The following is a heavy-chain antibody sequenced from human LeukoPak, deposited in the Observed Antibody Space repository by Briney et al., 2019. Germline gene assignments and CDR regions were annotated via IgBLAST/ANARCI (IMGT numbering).Heavy chain of an antibody. Sequence: PSETLSLTCTVSGGSIRSYYWSRIRQPPGKGLEWIGYIFYSGGANYNPSLKSRVTISVDTSKNQFSLKLTSVTAADTAVYYCARVYYSNSYDYWYFDLWGRGTLVTVSS. CDR1: GGSIRSYY. V-gene: IGHV4-59*01. CDR3: ARVYYSNSYDYWYFDL. CDR2: IFYSGGA. J-gene: IGHJ2*01. D-gene: IGHD6-13*01.